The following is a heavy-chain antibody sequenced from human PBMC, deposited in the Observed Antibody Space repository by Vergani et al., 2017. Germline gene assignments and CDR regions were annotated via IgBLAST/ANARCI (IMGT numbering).Heavy chain of an antibody. Sequence: QVQLQESGPGLVKPSEPLSLTCTVSGGSISSHYWSWIRQPPGKGLEWIGYIYYSGSTNYNPSLKRRVTISVDTSKNQFSLKLSSVTAADTAEYYCARATYYYDGSGYVFDYWGQGTLVTVSS. CDR1: GGSISSHY. V-gene: IGHV4-59*11. J-gene: IGHJ4*02. CDR2: IYYSGST. CDR3: ARATYYYDGSGYVFDY. D-gene: IGHD3-22*01.